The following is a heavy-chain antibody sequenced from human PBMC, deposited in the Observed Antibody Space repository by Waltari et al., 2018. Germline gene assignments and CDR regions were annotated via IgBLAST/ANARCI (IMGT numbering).Heavy chain of an antibody. V-gene: IGHV4-61*01. CDR3: ARFYSRSSGL. CDR2: IYYTGTT. Sequence: QVQLQESGPGLVKPSETLSLTCTVSGGSVSSVTYYWSWIRQAPEKGLQWIGYIYYTGTTNNNPSLTSRVNVSAATSKTQCTLNLTVVTAPETAMYYCARFYSRSSGLWGRGTLVSVSS. CDR1: GGSVSSVTYY. D-gene: IGHD2-21*01. J-gene: IGHJ2*01.